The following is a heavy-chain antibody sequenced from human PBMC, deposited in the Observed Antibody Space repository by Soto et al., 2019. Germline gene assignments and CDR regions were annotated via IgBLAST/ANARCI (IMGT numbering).Heavy chain of an antibody. CDR3: ARDQPAAAGTFWFDP. CDR1: GFTFSSYS. CDR2: ISSSSSYI. V-gene: IGHV3-21*01. Sequence: GGSLRLSXAASGFTFSSYSMNWVRQAPGKGLEWVSSISSSSSYIYYADSVKGRFTISRDNAKNSLYLQMNSLRAEDTAVYYSARDQPAAAGTFWFDPWGQGTLVTVSS. D-gene: IGHD6-13*01. J-gene: IGHJ5*02.